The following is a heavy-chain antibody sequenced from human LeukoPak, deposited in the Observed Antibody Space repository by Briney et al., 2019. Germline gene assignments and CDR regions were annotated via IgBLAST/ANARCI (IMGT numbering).Heavy chain of an antibody. D-gene: IGHD3-10*01. CDR2: ISSMSTYI. V-gene: IGHV3-21*01. CDR3: ARAPGSGSGH. J-gene: IGHJ4*02. Sequence: GGSLRLSCAASGFTFSTYSMNWVRQAPGKGLEWVSYISSMSTYIYYADSVKGRFTISRDNAKNSLYLQMNSLRADDTAVYYCARAPGSGSGHWGQGTLVTVSS. CDR1: GFTFSTYS.